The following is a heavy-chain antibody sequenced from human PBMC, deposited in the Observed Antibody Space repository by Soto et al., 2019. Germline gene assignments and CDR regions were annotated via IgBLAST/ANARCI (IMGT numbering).Heavy chain of an antibody. V-gene: IGHV1-69*01. D-gene: IGHD6-19*01. Sequence: QVQLVQSGAEVKKPGSSVKVSCKASGGTFSSYAISWVRQAPGQGLEWMGGLIPIFGTANYGQKFQGRVTIAADESTSTAYIEMSSLRSEDTCVYYFAGERGSSSGYIWFDPWGQGTLVTVSS. CDR1: GGTFSSYA. J-gene: IGHJ5*02. CDR3: AGERGSSSGYIWFDP. CDR2: LIPIFGTA.